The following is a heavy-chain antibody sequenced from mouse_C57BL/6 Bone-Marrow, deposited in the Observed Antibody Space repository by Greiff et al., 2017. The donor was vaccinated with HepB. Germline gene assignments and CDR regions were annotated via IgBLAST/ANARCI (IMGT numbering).Heavy chain of an antibody. J-gene: IGHJ3*01. Sequence: EVQLVESGPVLVKPGASVKMSCKASGYTFTDYYMNWVKQSHGKSLEWIGVINPYNGDTSYNQKFKGKATLTVDKSSSTAYMELNSLTSEDSAVYYCAQIYYGNYPPWFAYWGQGTLVTVSA. CDR2: INPYNGDT. CDR3: AQIYYGNYPPWFAY. CDR1: GYTFTDYY. V-gene: IGHV1-19*01. D-gene: IGHD2-1*01.